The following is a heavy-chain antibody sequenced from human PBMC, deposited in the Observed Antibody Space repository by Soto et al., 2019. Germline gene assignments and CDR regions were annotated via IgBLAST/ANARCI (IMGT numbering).Heavy chain of an antibody. Sequence: QVQLQESGPGLVKPSQTLSLTCTVSGGSISSGGYFWSWIRQHPGKGLEWIGYIYYSGSTYYNPSLKSRVTISVDTPKNQFSLKLSSVTAADTAVYYCARVYPDLVATIYAFDIWGQGTMVTVSS. V-gene: IGHV4-31*03. CDR3: ARVYPDLVATIYAFDI. CDR2: IYYSGST. D-gene: IGHD5-12*01. CDR1: GGSISSGGYF. J-gene: IGHJ3*02.